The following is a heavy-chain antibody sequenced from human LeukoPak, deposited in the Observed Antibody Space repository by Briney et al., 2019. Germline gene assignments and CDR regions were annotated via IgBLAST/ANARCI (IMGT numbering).Heavy chain of an antibody. CDR2: IYYSGST. Sequence: SETLSLTCTVSGGSISSYYWSWIRQPPGKGLEWIGYIYYSGSTNYNPSLKSRVTISVDTSKNQFSLKLSSVTAADTAVYYCARLEGRAVAGRRYFDYWGQGTLVTVSS. CDR1: GGSISSYY. J-gene: IGHJ4*02. CDR3: ARLEGRAVAGRRYFDY. V-gene: IGHV4-59*08. D-gene: IGHD6-19*01.